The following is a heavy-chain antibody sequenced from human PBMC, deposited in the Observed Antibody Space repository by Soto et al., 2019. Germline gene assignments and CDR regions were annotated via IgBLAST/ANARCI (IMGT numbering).Heavy chain of an antibody. Sequence: GGSLRLSCAASGFTFSSYGMHWVRQAPGKGLKWVAVIWYDGSNKYYADSVKGRFTISRDNSKNTLYLQMNSLRAEDTAAYYCAREDIVVVPAASRYYYYGMDVWGQGTTVTVSS. CDR2: IWYDGSNK. V-gene: IGHV3-33*01. CDR3: AREDIVVVPAASRYYYYGMDV. D-gene: IGHD2-2*01. CDR1: GFTFSSYG. J-gene: IGHJ6*02.